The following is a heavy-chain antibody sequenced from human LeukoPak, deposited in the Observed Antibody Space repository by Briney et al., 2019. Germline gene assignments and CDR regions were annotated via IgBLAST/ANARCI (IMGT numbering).Heavy chain of an antibody. D-gene: IGHD5-24*01. J-gene: IGHJ4*02. CDR1: GCSISSYY. Sequence: SETLSVTCTVSGCSISSYYWSWIRQPPGKGLEWIGYIYYSGSTNYNPSLKSRVTISVDTSKNQFSLKLSSVTAADTAVYYCAREGDGYNDYYFDYWGQGTLVTVSS. V-gene: IGHV4-59*01. CDR2: IYYSGST. CDR3: AREGDGYNDYYFDY.